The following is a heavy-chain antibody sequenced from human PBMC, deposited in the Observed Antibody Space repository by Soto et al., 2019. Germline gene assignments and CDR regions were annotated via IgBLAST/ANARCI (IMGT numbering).Heavy chain of an antibody. D-gene: IGHD4-4*01. CDR2: ISSSGYT. Sequence: GGSLRFSCATSGFGFSNYAMSWVRQAPGKGLEWVAGISSSGYTYYVDSLKGRFTISRDNSKNSLYLQMNSLRAEDTAVYYCAKDLIDYSNSYFDYWGQGTLVTVSS. CDR1: GFGFSNYA. V-gene: IGHV3-23*01. J-gene: IGHJ4*02. CDR3: AKDLIDYSNSYFDY.